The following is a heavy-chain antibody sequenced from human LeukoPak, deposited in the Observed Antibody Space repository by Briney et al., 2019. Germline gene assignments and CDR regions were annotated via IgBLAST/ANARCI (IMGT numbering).Heavy chain of an antibody. Sequence: GGSLRLSCAASGFTFSSYSMNWVRQAPGKGLGWVSSISSSSSYIYYADSVKGRFTISRDNAKNSLYLQMNSLRAEDTAVYYCARDRWAAAGTDYWGQGTLVTVSS. CDR2: ISSSSSYI. D-gene: IGHD6-13*01. J-gene: IGHJ4*02. CDR1: GFTFSSYS. CDR3: ARDRWAAAGTDY. V-gene: IGHV3-21*01.